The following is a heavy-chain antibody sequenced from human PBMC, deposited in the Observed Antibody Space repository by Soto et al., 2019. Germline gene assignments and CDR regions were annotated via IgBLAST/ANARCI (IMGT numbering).Heavy chain of an antibody. D-gene: IGHD3-22*01. V-gene: IGHV6-1*01. CDR3: ARDLGYYDSSGYYSDAFDI. Sequence: SQTLSLTCVISGDSVSSNSAAWNWIRQSPSRGLGWLGRTYYRSKWYNDYAVSVKSRITISPDTSKNQFSLQLNSVTPEDTAVYYCARDLGYYDSSGYYSDAFDIWGQGTMVTVSS. CDR1: GDSVSSNSAA. J-gene: IGHJ3*02. CDR2: TYYRSKWYN.